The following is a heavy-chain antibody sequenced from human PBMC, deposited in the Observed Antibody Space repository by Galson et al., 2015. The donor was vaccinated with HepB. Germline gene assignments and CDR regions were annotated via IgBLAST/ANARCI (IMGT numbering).Heavy chain of an antibody. CDR1: GFTFSTYA. CDR2: VSGSGSST. D-gene: IGHD2-2*02. V-gene: IGHV3-23*01. CDR3: AKSKEAIPDGFDI. J-gene: IGHJ3*02. Sequence: LRLSCAASGFTFSTYAMSWVRQAPGKGLEWVSAVSGSGSSTYFADSVKGRFTISRDNSKNTLYLQMNSLRAEDMALYYCAKSKEAIPDGFDIWGQGTMVTVSS.